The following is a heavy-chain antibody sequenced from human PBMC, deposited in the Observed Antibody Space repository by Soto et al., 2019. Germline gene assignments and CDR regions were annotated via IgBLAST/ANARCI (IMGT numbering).Heavy chain of an antibody. CDR3: ARAGLTGTNAPLDY. V-gene: IGHV1-2*04. CDR2: INPNSGGT. Sequence: ASVKVSCKASGYTFTGYYMHWVRQAPGQGLEWMGWINPNSGGTNYAQKFQGWVTMTRDTSISTAYMELSRLRSDDTAVYYCARAGLTGTNAPLDYWGQGTLVTVSS. J-gene: IGHJ4*02. D-gene: IGHD1-1*01. CDR1: GYTFTGYY.